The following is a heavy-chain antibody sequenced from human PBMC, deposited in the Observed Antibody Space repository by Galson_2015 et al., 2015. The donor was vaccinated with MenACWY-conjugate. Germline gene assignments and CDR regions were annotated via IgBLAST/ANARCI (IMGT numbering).Heavy chain of an antibody. CDR1: GYTLTALS. CDR3: ATVPPGSSLAFDI. Sequence: SVKASCKVSGYTLTALSMHWVRQAPGKGLEWMGGFDPEDGETIYAQKFQGRVTMTEDTSTDTAFMELSSLRSEDTAVYYCATVPPGSSLAFDIWGQGTMVTVSS. D-gene: IGHD6-13*01. V-gene: IGHV1-24*01. J-gene: IGHJ3*02. CDR2: FDPEDGET.